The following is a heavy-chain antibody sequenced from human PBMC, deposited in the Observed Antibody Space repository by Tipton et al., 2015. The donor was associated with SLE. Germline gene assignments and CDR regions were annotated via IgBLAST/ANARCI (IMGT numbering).Heavy chain of an antibody. D-gene: IGHD5-18*01. J-gene: IGHJ4*02. CDR3: ARRGETQVWVPDN. V-gene: IGHV3-53*01. CDR2: IYSGGTT. Sequence: SLRLSCAVSGFTVSSNYMSWVRQAPGKGLEWVSIIYSGGTTYYADSVKGRFTISRDNSKNILYLQMNSLRAGDTAVYYCARRGETQVWVPDNWGQGTLVTVSS. CDR1: GFTVSSNY.